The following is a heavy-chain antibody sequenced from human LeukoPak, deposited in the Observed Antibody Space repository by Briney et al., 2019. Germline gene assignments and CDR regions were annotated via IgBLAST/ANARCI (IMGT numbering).Heavy chain of an antibody. Sequence: GGSLRLSCAASGFTFNTYGMYWVRQAPGKGLEWVAVISYDGSNKYYADSVKGRFTISRDNSKNTLFLQMNSLRAEDTALYYCAKLLITRVVIPPALDSWGQGTLVTV. V-gene: IGHV3-30*18. CDR2: ISYDGSNK. CDR3: AKLLITRVVIPPALDS. CDR1: GFTFNTYG. D-gene: IGHD2/OR15-2a*01. J-gene: IGHJ4*02.